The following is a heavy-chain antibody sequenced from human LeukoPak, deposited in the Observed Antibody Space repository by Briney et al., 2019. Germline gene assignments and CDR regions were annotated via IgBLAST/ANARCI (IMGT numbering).Heavy chain of an antibody. CDR1: GFTFSNYA. CDR2: ITGSGSST. D-gene: IGHD2-15*01. V-gene: IGHV3-23*01. Sequence: GGSLRLSCAASGFTFSNYAMSWVRQAPGKGLEWVSAITGSGSSTYYADSVRGRFTISRDNSKNTLYLQMNRLRAGDTAVYYCAKGGALLVVVAAPTNWFDPWGQGTLVTVSS. CDR3: AKGGALLVVVAAPTNWFDP. J-gene: IGHJ5*02.